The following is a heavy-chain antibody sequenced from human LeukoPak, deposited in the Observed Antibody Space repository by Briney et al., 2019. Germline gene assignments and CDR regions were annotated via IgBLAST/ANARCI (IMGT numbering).Heavy chain of an antibody. J-gene: IGHJ2*01. V-gene: IGHV4-31*03. Sequence: SQTLSLTCTVSGASISSGGFYWSWIRHHPGKGLEWIGYIYYSGSTYYNPSLKSRVSISVDTSKNQFSLKLTSVTAADTAVYYCARGGRRNCGDDCYYYWFFDLWGRGTLVTVSS. CDR2: IYYSGST. CDR3: ARGGRRNCGDDCYYYWFFDL. CDR1: GASISSGGFY. D-gene: IGHD2-21*02.